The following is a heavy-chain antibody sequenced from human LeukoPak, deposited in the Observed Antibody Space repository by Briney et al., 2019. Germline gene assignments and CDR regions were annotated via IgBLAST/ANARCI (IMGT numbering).Heavy chain of an antibody. V-gene: IGHV3-48*03. CDR1: GFTFSSYE. Sequence: GGSLRLSCAASGFTFSSYEVNWVRQAPGKGLEWVSHISPSGSTIYYADSVKGRFTISRDNAKNSLFLQMNSLRAEDTAVYYCARESGTRNCFDYWGQGTLVTVSS. CDR2: ISPSGSTI. D-gene: IGHD3-10*01. J-gene: IGHJ4*02. CDR3: ARESGTRNCFDY.